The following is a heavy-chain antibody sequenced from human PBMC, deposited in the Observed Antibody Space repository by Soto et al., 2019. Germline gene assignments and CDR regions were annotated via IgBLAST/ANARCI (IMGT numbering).Heavy chain of an antibody. CDR2: INPNSGGT. V-gene: IGHV1-2*02. Sequence: ASVKVSCKASGYTFTDYYIHWVRQAPGQGLEWMGWINPNSGGTNYAQKFQGRVTMTRDTSISTAYMELSRLISDDTALYYFARGDGRVVASFDPWGQGAVVTVS. CDR1: GYTFTDYY. D-gene: IGHD2-15*01. CDR3: ARGDGRVVASFDP. J-gene: IGHJ5*02.